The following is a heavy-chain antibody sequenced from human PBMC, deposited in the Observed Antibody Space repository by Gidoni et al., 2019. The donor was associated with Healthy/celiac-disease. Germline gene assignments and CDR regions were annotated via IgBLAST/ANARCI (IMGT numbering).Heavy chain of an antibody. CDR3: ARDLLRDYYDSSYNAFDI. V-gene: IGHV1-46*01. CDR2: INPSGGST. D-gene: IGHD3-22*01. J-gene: IGHJ3*02. Sequence: QVQLVQSGAEVKKPGASVKVSCKASGYTFTSYYMHWVRQAPGQGLEWMGIINPSGGSTSYAQKFQGRVTMTRDTSTSTVYMELSSLRSEDTAVYYCARDLLRDYYDSSYNAFDIWGQGTMVTVSS. CDR1: GYTFTSYY.